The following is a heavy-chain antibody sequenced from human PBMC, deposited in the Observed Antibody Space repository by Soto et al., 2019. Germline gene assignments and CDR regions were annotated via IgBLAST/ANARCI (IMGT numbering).Heavy chain of an antibody. CDR1: GDSFTRYW. CDR2: IDPSDSYT. D-gene: IGHD1-7*01. CDR3: ARRGYNWNYGYYYGMDV. V-gene: IGHV5-10-1*01. Sequence: PWEFLTISCKCSGDSFTRYWISWVRQMPGKGLEWMGRIDPSDSYTNYSPSFQGHVTISADKSISTAYLQWSSLKASDTAMYYCARRGYNWNYGYYYGMDVWGQGTTVTVSS. J-gene: IGHJ6*02.